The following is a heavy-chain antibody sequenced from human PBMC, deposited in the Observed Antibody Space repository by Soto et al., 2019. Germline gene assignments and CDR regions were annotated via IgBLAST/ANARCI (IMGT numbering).Heavy chain of an antibody. V-gene: IGHV3-9*01. J-gene: IGHJ6*02. Sequence: GGSLRLTCAASGFLIDDYAMHWVRPAPGKGLEWVAVISGNSGSLGYADSVKGRFTISRDNAKNSLYLQMNRLRAEDTALYYCAKDRYSSSAYYYYGMDAWGQGTKVTVS. CDR1: GFLIDDYA. D-gene: IGHD6-6*01. CDR2: ISGNSGSL. CDR3: AKDRYSSSAYYYYGMDA.